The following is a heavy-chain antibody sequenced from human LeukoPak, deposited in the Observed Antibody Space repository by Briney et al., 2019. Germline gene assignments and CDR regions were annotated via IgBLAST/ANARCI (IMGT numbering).Heavy chain of an antibody. V-gene: IGHV1-18*01. CDR3: PRVEKLRGFDY. J-gene: IGHJ4*02. D-gene: IGHD1-26*01. CDR2: ISAYNGNT. Sequence: GASVKVSCKASGYTFTSYGISWVRQAPGQGLEWMGWISAYNGNTNYAQKLQGRVTMTTDTSTSTAYMELRSLRSDDTAVCYCPRVEKLRGFDYWGQGTLVTVSS. CDR1: GYTFTSYG.